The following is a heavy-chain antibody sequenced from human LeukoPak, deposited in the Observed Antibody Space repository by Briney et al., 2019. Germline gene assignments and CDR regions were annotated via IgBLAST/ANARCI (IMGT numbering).Heavy chain of an antibody. CDR2: ISYDGSNK. V-gene: IGHV3-30*18. Sequence: GGSLRLSCAASGFTFSSYAMHWVRQAPGKGLEWVAVISYDGSNKYYADSVKGRFTISRDNSKNTLYLQMNSLRAEDTAVYYCAKGLGFDYWGQGTLVTVSS. CDR3: AKGLGFDY. CDR1: GFTFSSYA. J-gene: IGHJ4*02.